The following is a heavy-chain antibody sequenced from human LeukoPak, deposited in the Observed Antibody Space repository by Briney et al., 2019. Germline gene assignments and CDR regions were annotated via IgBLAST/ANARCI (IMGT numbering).Heavy chain of an antibody. D-gene: IGHD5-12*01. Sequence: KPSETLSLTCTVSGGSMNNYYWSWIRQPPGKGLEWIGYIYYSGDTNYSPSLKSRVTISVDTSKNQFSLKLSSVTAADTAVYYCARGTQSAEWLRKRSASFDYWGQGTLVTVSS. V-gene: IGHV4-59*01. J-gene: IGHJ4*02. CDR1: GGSMNNYY. CDR3: ARGTQSAEWLRKRSASFDY. CDR2: IYYSGDT.